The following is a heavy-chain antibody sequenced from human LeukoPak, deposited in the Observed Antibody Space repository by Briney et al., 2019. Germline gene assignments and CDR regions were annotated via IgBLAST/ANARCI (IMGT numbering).Heavy chain of an antibody. CDR3: ARVESIQGGYYFDY. Sequence: ASVKVSCKASGYTFTGYYMHWVRQAPGQGLEWMGWINPNSGGTNYAQKFQGRVTMTRDTSICTAYMELSRLRSDDTAVYYCARVESIQGGYYFDYWGQGTLVTVSS. D-gene: IGHD3-16*01. CDR2: INPNSGGT. J-gene: IGHJ4*02. V-gene: IGHV1-2*02. CDR1: GYTFTGYY.